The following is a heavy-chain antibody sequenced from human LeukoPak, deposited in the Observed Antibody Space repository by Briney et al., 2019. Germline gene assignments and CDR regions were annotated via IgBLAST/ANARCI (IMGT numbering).Heavy chain of an antibody. Sequence: ASVTVSCQASGYTFTRYGISWVRPAPGKGLEWMGWISAYNGNTNYPQKLQGRVTMTRHTSINTAYMELGSLSSEDTAVYYCGSYSGYAQWGQGTLVTVSS. D-gene: IGHD5-12*01. J-gene: IGHJ4*02. CDR2: ISAYNGNT. CDR1: GYTFTRYG. CDR3: GSYSGYAQ. V-gene: IGHV1-18*01.